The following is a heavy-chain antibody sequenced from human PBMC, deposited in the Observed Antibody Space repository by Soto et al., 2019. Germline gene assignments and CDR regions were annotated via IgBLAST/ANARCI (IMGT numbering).Heavy chain of an antibody. J-gene: IGHJ4*02. D-gene: IGHD2-15*01. CDR3: AKIISGGRFDF. Sequence: ASVKVSCTASGYTLTSYDINWVRQATGQGLEWMGIIDPSGGSTTYAQRFQGRVTMTRDTSTSTVYIELSSLRSEVMGVYYCAKIISGGRFDFWGQGTLVTGSS. CDR2: IDPSGGST. V-gene: IGHV1-46*01. CDR1: GYTLTSYD.